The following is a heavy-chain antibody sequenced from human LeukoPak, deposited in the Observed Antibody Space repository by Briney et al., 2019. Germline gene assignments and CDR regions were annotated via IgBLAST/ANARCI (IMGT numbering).Heavy chain of an antibody. J-gene: IGHJ4*02. CDR1: GGSVSSYY. Sequence: SETLSLTCTVSGGSVSSYYWSWIRQPAGKGLEWIGRIYTSGSTNYNPSLKSRVTISVDKSKNQFSLKLSSVTAADTAVYYCARATRWVPFDYWGQGTLVTVSS. CDR3: ARATRWVPFDY. D-gene: IGHD4-23*01. V-gene: IGHV4-4*07. CDR2: IYTSGST.